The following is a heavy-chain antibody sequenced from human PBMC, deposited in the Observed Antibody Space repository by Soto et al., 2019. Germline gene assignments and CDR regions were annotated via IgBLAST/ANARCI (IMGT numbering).Heavy chain of an antibody. D-gene: IGHD5-12*01. CDR3: ARVVDFYVDD. CDR1: GGTLSSDS. J-gene: IGHJ4*02. CDR2: IIPVLGIP. V-gene: IGHV1-69*02. Sequence: VPLVHSGAELKKPGSSVKVSCLSSGGTLSSDSFSWVRQAPGQGLEWMGRIIPVLGIPNYAQKFQGRLTISADRSTTTGYMELSSLTSEDTAVYYCARVVDFYVDDWGQGTMVTVS.